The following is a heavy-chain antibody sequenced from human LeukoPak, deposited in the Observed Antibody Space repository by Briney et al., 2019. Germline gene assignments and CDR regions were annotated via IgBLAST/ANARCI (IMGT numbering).Heavy chain of an antibody. CDR1: GFTFSSYG. D-gene: IGHD3-22*01. CDR3: ARGTPTVVVITANWFDP. V-gene: IGHV3-30*03. Sequence: GGSLRLSCAASGFTFSSYGMHWVRQAPGKGLEWVAVISYDGSNKYYADSVKGRFTISRDNSKNTLYLQMNSLRAEDTAVYYCARGTPTVVVITANWFDPWGQGTLVTVFS. J-gene: IGHJ5*02. CDR2: ISYDGSNK.